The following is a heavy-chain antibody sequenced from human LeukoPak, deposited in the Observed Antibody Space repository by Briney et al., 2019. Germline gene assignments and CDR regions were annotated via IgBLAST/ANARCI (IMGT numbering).Heavy chain of an antibody. CDR3: ARLYTVTGSFDY. V-gene: IGHV4-39*07. Sequence: PSETLSLTCTVSGGSISSSSYYWGWIRQPPGKGLEWIGEINHSGSTNYNPSLKSRVTISVDTSKNQFSLKLSSVTAADTAVYYCARLYTVTGSFDYWGQGTLVTVSS. J-gene: IGHJ4*02. CDR1: GGSISSSSYY. CDR2: INHSGST. D-gene: IGHD4-17*01.